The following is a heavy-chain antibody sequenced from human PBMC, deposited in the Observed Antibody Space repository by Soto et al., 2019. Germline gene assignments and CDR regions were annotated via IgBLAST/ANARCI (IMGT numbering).Heavy chain of an antibody. CDR1: GYTFTSYG. CDR2: MNPNRGNT. D-gene: IGHD5-12*01. Sequence: ASVKVSCKASGYTFTSYGISWVRQAPGQGLEWMGWMNPNRGNTGYAQKFQGRVTMTRNTSISTAYMELSSLRSEDTAVYYCAYRSMNWFDPWGQGTLVTVSS. J-gene: IGHJ5*02. V-gene: IGHV1-8*02. CDR3: AYRSMNWFDP.